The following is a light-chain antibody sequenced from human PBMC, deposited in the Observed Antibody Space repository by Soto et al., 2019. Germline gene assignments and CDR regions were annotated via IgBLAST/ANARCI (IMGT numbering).Light chain of an antibody. V-gene: IGLV1-47*02. CDR1: SSNIETND. Sequence: QAVVTQPPSAFGTPGQRVTISCSGSSSNIETNDIYWHQQLPGSAPKLLIYSNDQRPSGVPDRFSASKSGTSASLAISGLRSEDEAEYFCATWDDSLSGVVFGGGTKVTVL. CDR2: SND. CDR3: ATWDDSLSGVV. J-gene: IGLJ2*01.